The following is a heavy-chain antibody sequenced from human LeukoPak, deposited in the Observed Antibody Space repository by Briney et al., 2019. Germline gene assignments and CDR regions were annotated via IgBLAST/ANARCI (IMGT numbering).Heavy chain of an antibody. CDR1: GGSFSGYY. J-gene: IGHJ4*02. Sequence: SETLSLTCAVYGGSFSGYYWSWIRQPPGKGLEWIGEINHSGSTNYNPSLKSRVTISVDTSKNQFSLKLSSVTAADTAVYYCARARVAYYYGSGGYYNPPHYFDYWGQGTLVTVSS. V-gene: IGHV4-34*01. CDR2: INHSGST. D-gene: IGHD3-10*01. CDR3: ARARVAYYYGSGGYYNPPHYFDY.